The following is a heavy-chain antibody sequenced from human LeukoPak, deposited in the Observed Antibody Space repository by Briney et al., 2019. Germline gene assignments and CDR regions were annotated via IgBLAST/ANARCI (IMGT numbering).Heavy chain of an antibody. CDR2: ISYDGSNK. D-gene: IGHD3-22*01. J-gene: IGHJ4*02. Sequence: GGSLRLSCAASGFTFSSYAMHWVRQAPGKGLEWVAVISYDGSNKYYADSVKGRFTISRDNSKNTLYLQMNSLRAEDTAVYYCARVVYYDSSGYHRFDYWGQGTLVTVSS. CDR3: ARVVYYDSSGYHRFDY. CDR1: GFTFSSYA. V-gene: IGHV3-30*04.